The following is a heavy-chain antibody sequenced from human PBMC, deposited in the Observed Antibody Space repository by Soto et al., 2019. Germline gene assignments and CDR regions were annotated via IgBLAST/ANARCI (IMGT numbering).Heavy chain of an antibody. Sequence: LRLSCAASGFTFSSYSMNWVGQAPGKGLEWVSYISSSSSTIYYADSVKGRFTISRDNAKNSLYLQMNSLRAEDTAVYYCARDLTYYYYYMDVWGKGTTVTVYS. J-gene: IGHJ6*03. CDR2: ISSSSSTI. CDR3: ARDLTYYYYYMDV. V-gene: IGHV3-48*01. D-gene: IGHD3-16*01. CDR1: GFTFSSYS.